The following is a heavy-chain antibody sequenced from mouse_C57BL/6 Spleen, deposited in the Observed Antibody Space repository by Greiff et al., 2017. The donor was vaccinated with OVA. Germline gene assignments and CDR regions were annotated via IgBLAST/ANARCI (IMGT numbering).Heavy chain of an antibody. J-gene: IGHJ2*01. V-gene: IGHV1-69*01. CDR1: GYTFTSYW. CDR3: ARGTTVVRAYFFAY. Sequence: QVQLQQPGAELVMPGASVKLSCKASGYTFTSYWMHWVKQRPGQGLEWIGEIDPSDSYTNYNQKFKGKSTLTVDKSSSTAYMQLSSLTSEDSAVYYCARGTTVVRAYFFAYWGQGTTLTVSS. CDR2: IDPSDSYT. D-gene: IGHD1-1*01.